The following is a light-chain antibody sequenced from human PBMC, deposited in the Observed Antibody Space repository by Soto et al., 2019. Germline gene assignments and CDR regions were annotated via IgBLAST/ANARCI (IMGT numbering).Light chain of an antibody. J-gene: IGKJ3*01. CDR2: DAP. V-gene: IGKV1-5*01. Sequence: DIQMTQSPSTLSTSVGARVTITCRASQGFSYWLAWYQPKPRKGPNPLTYDAPILASGVPSRFSGGGFGAEFTLNISRLQPDDFAIYYCQHYNTYSKTFGPGTKVEIK. CDR1: QGFSYW. CDR3: QHYNTYSKT.